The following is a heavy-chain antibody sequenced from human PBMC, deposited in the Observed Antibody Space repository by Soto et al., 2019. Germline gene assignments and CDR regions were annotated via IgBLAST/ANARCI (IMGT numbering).Heavy chain of an antibody. Sequence: ASVEVSCEASGYTFTGYYIHWVRQAPGQGLEWMGWINPNSGGTNYAQKFQGWVTMTRDTSISTAYMELSRLRSDDTAVYYCARGRIAARPYNWFDPWGQGTLVTVSS. V-gene: IGHV1-2*04. CDR3: ARGRIAARPYNWFDP. J-gene: IGHJ5*02. CDR2: INPNSGGT. D-gene: IGHD6-6*01. CDR1: GYTFTGYY.